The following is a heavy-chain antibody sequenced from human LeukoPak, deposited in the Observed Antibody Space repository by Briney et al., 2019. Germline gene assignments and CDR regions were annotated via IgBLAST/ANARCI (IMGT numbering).Heavy chain of an antibody. V-gene: IGHV3-30*04. CDR1: GFSFNSYD. Sequence: QAGGSLRLSCAASGFSFNSYDMHWVRQAPGDGLEWVAGVSYDDTKKFYADSVKGRFTVSRDNSKNTLYLQVKRLRPEDTAIYYCATNYGGNFYYVMDVWGQGTTVTVSS. D-gene: IGHD4-17*01. CDR2: VSYDDTKK. J-gene: IGHJ6*02. CDR3: ATNYGGNFYYVMDV.